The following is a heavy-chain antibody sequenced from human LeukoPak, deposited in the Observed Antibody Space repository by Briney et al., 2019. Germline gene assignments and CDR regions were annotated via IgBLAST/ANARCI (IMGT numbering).Heavy chain of an antibody. D-gene: IGHD6-13*01. Sequence: SVKVSCKASGGTFSSYAISWVRQAPGQGLEWMGGIIPIFGTANYAQKFQGRVTITTDESTSTAYMELSSLRSEDTAVYYCARHPPPQYIAAAGKSYYYYYYMDVWGKGTTVTVSS. V-gene: IGHV1-69*05. J-gene: IGHJ6*03. CDR3: ARHPPPQYIAAAGKSYYYYYYMDV. CDR2: IIPIFGTA. CDR1: GGTFSSYA.